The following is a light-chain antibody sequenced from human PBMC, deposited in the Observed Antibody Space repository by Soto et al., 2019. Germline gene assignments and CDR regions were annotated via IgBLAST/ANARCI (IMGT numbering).Light chain of an antibody. CDR2: KAS. Sequence: DIQMTQSPSTLSASVGDRVTMTCRASQRISSWLDWYQQKPGKAPKLLIYKASSLESGVPSRFSGSGSGTEFTLTISSLQPDDFATYYCQQYNSYWTFGQGTKVEIK. J-gene: IGKJ1*01. CDR1: QRISSW. V-gene: IGKV1-5*03. CDR3: QQYNSYWT.